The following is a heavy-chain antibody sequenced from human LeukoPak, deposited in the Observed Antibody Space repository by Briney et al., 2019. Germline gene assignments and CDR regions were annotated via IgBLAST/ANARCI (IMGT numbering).Heavy chain of an antibody. Sequence: SETLSLTCTVSGGSISNSSSFWGWGWIRQPPGKGLEWIGSCYYSGSTYYSPSLKSRITISVDTSKNQFSLRLSSVTAADTAVYYCARHGLYPYCTGGSCYGYWGQGTLVTVSS. CDR2: CYYSGST. CDR1: GGSISNSSSF. J-gene: IGHJ4*02. D-gene: IGHD2-15*01. CDR3: ARHGLYPYCTGGSCYGY. V-gene: IGHV4-39*01.